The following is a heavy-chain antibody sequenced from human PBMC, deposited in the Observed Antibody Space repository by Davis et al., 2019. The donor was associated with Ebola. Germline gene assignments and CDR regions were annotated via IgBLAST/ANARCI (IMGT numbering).Heavy chain of an antibody. Sequence: SETLSLTCTVSGGSINNYFWSWIRQPPGKGLEWIGNIHYLGNTHYNPSLKSRATISVDTSRNQFSLRLSSVTAADTAVYYCAVYTVVVSDTRAEYFQHWGQGTLATVSS. J-gene: IGHJ1*01. D-gene: IGHD2-21*01. CDR2: IHYLGNT. CDR3: AVYTVVVSDTRAEYFQH. V-gene: IGHV4-59*01. CDR1: GGSINNYF.